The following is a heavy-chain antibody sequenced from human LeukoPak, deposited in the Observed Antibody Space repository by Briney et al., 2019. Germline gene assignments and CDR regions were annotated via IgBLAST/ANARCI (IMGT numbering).Heavy chain of an antibody. Sequence: GGSLRLSCVASGFTFSDYSMHWVRQAPGKGLEWVSSSSSSSSYIYYADSVKGRFTISRDNAKNSLYLQMNSLRAEDTAVYYCARVKKATEEPYYFDYWGQGTLVTVSS. V-gene: IGHV3-21*01. J-gene: IGHJ4*02. CDR2: SSSSSSYI. CDR1: GFTFSDYS. CDR3: ARVKKATEEPYYFDY. D-gene: IGHD1-26*01.